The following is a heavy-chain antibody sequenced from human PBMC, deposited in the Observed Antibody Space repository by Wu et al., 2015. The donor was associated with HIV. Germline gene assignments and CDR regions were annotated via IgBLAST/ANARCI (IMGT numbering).Heavy chain of an antibody. V-gene: IGHV1-18*01. J-gene: IGHJ1*01. Sequence: QVHLVQSGADVKKPGASVKVSCKISGYILSELSIHWVRQAPGQGLEWMGWISAYSGNTKYAQKLQGRVTMTTDTSTSSAYMELRSLRSDDTAVYYCARAPRSRPSGYFQHWGQGTLVTVSS. D-gene: IGHD1-26*01. CDR2: ISAYSGNT. CDR1: GYILSELS. CDR3: ARAPRSRPSGYFQH.